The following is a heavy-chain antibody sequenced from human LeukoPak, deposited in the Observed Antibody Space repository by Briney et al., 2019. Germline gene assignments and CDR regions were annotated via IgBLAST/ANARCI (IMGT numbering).Heavy chain of an antibody. CDR1: AYSSISYW. J-gene: IGHJ3*02. CDR3: ATNTMFRGIHAFDI. V-gene: IGHV5-51*01. CDR2: IYPGDSDT. Sequence: ASSLMTSSRASAYSSISYWIGCWRQMPGRDREGMGMIYPGDSDTSYSPSLQSQVTISADKSISTAYLQWSSLKAADSAMYYCATNTMFRGIHAFDIWGQGTMVTVSS. D-gene: IGHD3-10*01.